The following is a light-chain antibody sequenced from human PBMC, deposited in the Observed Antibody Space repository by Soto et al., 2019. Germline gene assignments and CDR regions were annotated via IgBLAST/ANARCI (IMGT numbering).Light chain of an antibody. CDR1: SSDIGRYDY. CDR3: SSYTSSSTLYV. Sequence: QSVLTQPASVSGSPGQSITISCTGSSSDIGRYDYVSWYQQLPGKAPTLIIYEVSNRPSGVSNRFSGSKSGNTASLTISGLQAEDEADYYCSSYTSSSTLYVFGTGNKLTVL. CDR2: EVS. V-gene: IGLV2-14*01. J-gene: IGLJ1*01.